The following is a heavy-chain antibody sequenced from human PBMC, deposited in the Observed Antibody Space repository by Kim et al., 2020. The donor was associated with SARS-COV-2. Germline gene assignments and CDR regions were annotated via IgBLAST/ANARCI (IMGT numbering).Heavy chain of an antibody. CDR1: GFTFSSYG. CDR2: IWYDGRNK. CDR3: WRDVDYGWGGYIEY. D-gene: IGHD3-10*01. V-gene: IGHV3-33*01. J-gene: IGHJ4*02. Sequence: GGSRRLSCAASGFTFSSYGMHWVRQAPGKGLEWVAVIWYDGRNKYYADSVKGRFTISRDNSKNTLYLQMNSLRAEDTAVYYCWRDVDYGWGGYIEYWGQG.